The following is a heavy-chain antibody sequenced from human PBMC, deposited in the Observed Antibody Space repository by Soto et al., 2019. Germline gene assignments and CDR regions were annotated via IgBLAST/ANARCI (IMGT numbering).Heavy chain of an antibody. CDR3: AAIRFSYGAAPFDY. CDR1: GHTLIDLS. V-gene: IGHV1-24*01. Sequence: ASVKVSFKASGHTLIDLSLHWVRQSPGKGLEWMGGFDPEDGERVYAQNMQGRLTLTKDTSSDIVYMELSSLTSQDTAVYYCAAIRFSYGAAPFDYWGQGTLVTVSS. CDR2: FDPEDGER. J-gene: IGHJ4*02. D-gene: IGHD5-18*01.